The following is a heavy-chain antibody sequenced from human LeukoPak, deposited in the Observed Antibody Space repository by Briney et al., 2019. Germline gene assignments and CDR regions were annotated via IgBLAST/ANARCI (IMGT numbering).Heavy chain of an antibody. Sequence: ASAKVSCKASGGTFSSYAISWVRQAPGQGLEWMGRIIPNLGITNYAEKFQGRVTITADKSTSTVYLELSSLRSEDTAAYYCASYCSGGSCYSDYFDYWGRGTLVTVSS. V-gene: IGHV1-69*04. D-gene: IGHD2-15*01. CDR1: GGTFSSYA. J-gene: IGHJ4*02. CDR2: IIPNLGIT. CDR3: ASYCSGGSCYSDYFDY.